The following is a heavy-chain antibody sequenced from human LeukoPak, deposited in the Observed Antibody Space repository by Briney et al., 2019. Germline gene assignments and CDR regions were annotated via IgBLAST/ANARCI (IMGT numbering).Heavy chain of an antibody. CDR1: GYTFTGYY. D-gene: IGHD2-2*01. CDR3: ARGGDIVVVPAAEDWFDP. Sequence: ASVKVSCKASGYTFTGYYVHWVRQAPGQGLEWMGWINPNSGGTNYAQKFQGRVTMTRDTSISTAYMELSRLRSDDTAVYYCARGGDIVVVPAAEDWFDPWGQGTLVTVSS. CDR2: INPNSGGT. J-gene: IGHJ5*02. V-gene: IGHV1-2*02.